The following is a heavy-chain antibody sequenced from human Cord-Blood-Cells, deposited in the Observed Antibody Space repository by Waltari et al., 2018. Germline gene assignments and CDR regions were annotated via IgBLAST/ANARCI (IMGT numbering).Heavy chain of an antibody. V-gene: IGHV4-34*01. Sequence: QVQLQQWGAGLLKPSETLSLTCAVYGGSFSGYYWSWIRQPPGKGLEWIGEINHSGSTNYNPSLKRRVTISVDTSKNQFSLKLSSVTAADTAVYYCARGPAKGAFDIWGQGTMVTVSS. J-gene: IGHJ3*02. CDR2: INHSGST. CDR3: ARGPAKGAFDI. CDR1: GGSFSGYY.